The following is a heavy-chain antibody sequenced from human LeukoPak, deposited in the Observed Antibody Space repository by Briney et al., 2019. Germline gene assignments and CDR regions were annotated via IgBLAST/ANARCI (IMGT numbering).Heavy chain of an antibody. CDR1: GFTFSSYW. V-gene: IGHV3-74*01. CDR3: ARSAGFVVVNENWFDP. CDR2: VNSDGSST. J-gene: IGHJ5*02. Sequence: GGSLGLSCAASGFTFSSYWMHWVRQAPGKGLVWVSRVNSDGSSTSYADSVKGRFTISRDNAKNTLYLQMNSLRAEDTAVYYCARSAGFVVVNENWFDPWGQGTLVTVSS. D-gene: IGHD3-3*01.